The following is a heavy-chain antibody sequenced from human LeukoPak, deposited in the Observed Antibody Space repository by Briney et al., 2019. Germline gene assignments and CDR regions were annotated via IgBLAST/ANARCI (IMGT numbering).Heavy chain of an antibody. V-gene: IGHV5-51*01. J-gene: IGHJ6*02. CDR1: GYSFTSYW. Sequence: GESLKISCKGSGYSFTSYWIGWVRQMPGKGLEWMGIIYPGDSDTRYSPSFQGQVAISADKSISTAYLQWSSLKASDTAMYYCARLLGQYYYDSSGYPRYYYYGMDVWGQGTTVTVSS. D-gene: IGHD3-22*01. CDR2: IYPGDSDT. CDR3: ARLLGQYYYDSSGYPRYYYYGMDV.